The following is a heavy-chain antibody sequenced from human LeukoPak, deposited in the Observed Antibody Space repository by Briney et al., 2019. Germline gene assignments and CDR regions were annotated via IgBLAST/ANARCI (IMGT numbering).Heavy chain of an antibody. CDR1: GGSISSDY. D-gene: IGHD1-26*01. Sequence: SETLSLTCTVSGGSISSDYWSWIRQPAGKGLEWIGRIYTSGSTNYNPSLKSRVTISVDKSKNQFSLKLSSVTATDTAVYYCARDQVGSYGVAFDIWGQGTMVTVSS. CDR2: IYTSGST. J-gene: IGHJ3*02. CDR3: ARDQVGSYGVAFDI. V-gene: IGHV4-4*07.